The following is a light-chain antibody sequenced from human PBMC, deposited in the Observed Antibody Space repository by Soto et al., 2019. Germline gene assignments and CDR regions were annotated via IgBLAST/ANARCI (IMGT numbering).Light chain of an antibody. J-gene: IGKJ1*01. CDR1: QSISRQ. V-gene: IGKV1-5*03. Sequence: EIQMTQSPSTLSASVGDRVSITCRASQSISRQLKTEKAPNLLIYKAPNLETGVPSRFTGSGSGKEFPHTISSLQPDDLATYYFQQYQSYWTFGQGTKVEVK. CDR2: KAP. CDR3: QQYQSYWT.